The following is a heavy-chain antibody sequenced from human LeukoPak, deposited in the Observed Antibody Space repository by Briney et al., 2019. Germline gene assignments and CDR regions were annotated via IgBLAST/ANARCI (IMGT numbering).Heavy chain of an antibody. CDR3: ARGAGWNYFEY. CDR2: FYSGGST. D-gene: IGHD6-19*01. CDR1: GFTVSSNY. J-gene: IGHJ4*02. V-gene: IGHV3-66*02. Sequence: PGGSLRLSCAASGFTVSSNYMSWVRQAPGKGLEWVSVFYSGGSTYYADSVQGRFTISRDNSKNTVHLQMNSQRAEDTAVYYCARGAGWNYFEYWGQGTLVTVSS.